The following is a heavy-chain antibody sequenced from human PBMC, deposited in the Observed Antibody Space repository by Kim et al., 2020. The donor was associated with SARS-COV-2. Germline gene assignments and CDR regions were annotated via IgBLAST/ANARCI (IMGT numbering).Heavy chain of an antibody. V-gene: IGHV4-61*02. J-gene: IGHJ3*02. CDR3: ASEATIWVYAFDI. D-gene: IGHD5-12*01. Sequence: SETLSLTCTVSGGSISSGSYYWSWIRQPAGKGLEWIGRIYTSGSTNYNPSLKSRVTISVDTSKNQFSLKLSSVTAADTAVYYCASEATIWVYAFDIWGQGTMVTVSS. CDR1: GGSISSGSYY. CDR2: IYTSGST.